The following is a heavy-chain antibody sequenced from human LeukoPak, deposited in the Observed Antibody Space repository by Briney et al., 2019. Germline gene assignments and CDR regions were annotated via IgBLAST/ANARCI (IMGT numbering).Heavy chain of an antibody. V-gene: IGHV3-9*01. Sequence: PGGSLRLSCAASGFTFDDYAMHWVRQAPGKGLEWVSGISWNSGSIGYADSVKGRFTISRDNAKNSLYLQMNSLRAEDTALYYCAKDTGSGCLGYWGQGTLVTVSS. CDR3: AKDTGSGCLGY. CDR2: ISWNSGSI. D-gene: IGHD6-19*01. J-gene: IGHJ4*02. CDR1: GFTFDDYA.